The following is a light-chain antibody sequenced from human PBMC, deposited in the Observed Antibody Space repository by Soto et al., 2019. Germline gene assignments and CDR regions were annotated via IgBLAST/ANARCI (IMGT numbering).Light chain of an antibody. V-gene: IGKV3-15*01. CDR1: QRVSRN. CDR2: VAS. J-gene: IGKJ2*01. CDR3: QQYNNLRRP. Sequence: EIVMKQSPATLSVSPGERATLSCRASQRVSRNVAWYQQKPGQAPRLLIYVASFRATGIRSRFSGSVSGTEFTVSISSLQSDDFAFYYCQQYNNLRRPFGQGTKLEIK.